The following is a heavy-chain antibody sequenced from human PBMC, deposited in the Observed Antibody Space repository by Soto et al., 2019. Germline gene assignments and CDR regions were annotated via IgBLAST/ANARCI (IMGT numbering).Heavy chain of an antibody. CDR2: ISTSGNT. J-gene: IGHJ5*02. Sequence: QVQLEESGPGLVKPSETLSLICSVSGVSMRNSYLSWIRQSAGKGLEWIGRISTSGNTNYNPSLNSRLTMSVDPSKNHVSLKLTSVTAADTAVYYCARGGGVPALGDPWGQGTLVTVSS. V-gene: IGHV4-4*07. D-gene: IGHD3-16*01. CDR1: GVSMRNSY. CDR3: ARGGGVPALGDP.